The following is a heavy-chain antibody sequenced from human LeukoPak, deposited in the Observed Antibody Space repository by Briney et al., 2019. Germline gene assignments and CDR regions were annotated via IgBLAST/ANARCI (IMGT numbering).Heavy chain of an antibody. CDR2: IQYDGSNR. D-gene: IGHD3-9*01. J-gene: IGHJ4*02. V-gene: IGHV3-30*02. CDR1: EFRFSSYG. CDR3: AKDGKYYDISGAYYCDY. Sequence: GGSLRLSCVASEFRFSSYGMYWVRQAPGKGLEWVAFIQYDGSNRYYADSVKGRFTISRDNSKDTLYLQMNSLRGEDTAVYYCAKDGKYYDISGAYYCDYWGQGTLVTVSS.